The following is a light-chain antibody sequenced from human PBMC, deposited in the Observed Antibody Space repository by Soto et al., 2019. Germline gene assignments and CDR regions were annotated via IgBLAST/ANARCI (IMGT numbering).Light chain of an antibody. V-gene: IGKV4-1*01. CDR3: QQYYSTPWT. J-gene: IGKJ1*01. CDR1: QSVLYSSNNKNY. Sequence: DIVMTQSQDSLAVSLGERATINCKSSQSVLYSSNNKNYLAWYQQKPGQPPELLIYWASTRESGVPDRFSGSGSGTDFTLTISSLQAEDVAVYYCQQYYSTPWTFGQGTKVEIK. CDR2: WAS.